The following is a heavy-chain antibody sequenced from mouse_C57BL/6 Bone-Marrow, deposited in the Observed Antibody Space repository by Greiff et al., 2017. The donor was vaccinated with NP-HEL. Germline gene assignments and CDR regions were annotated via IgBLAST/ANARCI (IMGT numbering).Heavy chain of an antibody. D-gene: IGHD2-2*01. CDR2: IYPGSGST. Sequence: VQLQQSGPELVKPGASVKMSCKASGYTFTSYWITWVKQRPGQGLEWIGDIYPGSGSTNYNEKFKSKATLTVDTSSSTAYMQLSSLTSEDSAVYYCAREGVSTMVTTRTWFAYWGQGTLVTVSA. J-gene: IGHJ3*01. CDR3: AREGVSTMVTTRTWFAY. V-gene: IGHV1-55*01. CDR1: GYTFTSYW.